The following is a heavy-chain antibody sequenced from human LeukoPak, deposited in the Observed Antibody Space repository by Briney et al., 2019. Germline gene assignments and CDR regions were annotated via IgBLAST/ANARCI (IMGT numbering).Heavy chain of an antibody. CDR1: GGSISSYY. V-gene: IGHV4-59*01. CDR2: IYYSGST. CDR3: ARHAGSSPFDY. J-gene: IGHJ4*02. Sequence: SETLSLTCTVSGGSISSYYWSWIRQPPGKGLEWIGYIYYSGSTNYNPPLKSRVTISVDTSKNQFSLKLSSVTAADTAVYYCARHAGSSPFDYWGQGTLVTVSS. D-gene: IGHD6-6*01.